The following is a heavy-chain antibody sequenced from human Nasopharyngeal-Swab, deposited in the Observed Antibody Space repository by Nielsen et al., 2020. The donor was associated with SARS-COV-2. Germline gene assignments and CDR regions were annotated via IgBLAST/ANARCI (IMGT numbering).Heavy chain of an antibody. Sequence: GSLRLSCTVSGGSISSYYWSWIRQSPGQGLEWIGYFYYSGITNYNPSLKSRVTILIDTPKNQFSLKLNSVTAADTAVYYCAREVVGGLVDSWGQGTLVTVSS. CDR2: FYYSGIT. D-gene: IGHD1-26*01. J-gene: IGHJ4*02. CDR3: AREVVGGLVDS. V-gene: IGHV4-59*12. CDR1: GGSISSYY.